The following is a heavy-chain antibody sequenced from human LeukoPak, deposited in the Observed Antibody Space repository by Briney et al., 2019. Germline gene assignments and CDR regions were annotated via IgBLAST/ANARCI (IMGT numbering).Heavy chain of an antibody. CDR1: GYTLTELS. D-gene: IGHD6-13*01. V-gene: IGHV1-24*01. CDR3: ARLFIPSSRWYRPAFDI. Sequence: ASVKVSCKVSGYTLTELSMHWVRQAPGKGLEWMGGFDPEDGETIYAQKFQGRVTMTRNTSISTAYMELSSLRSEDTAVYYCARLFIPSSRWYRPAFDIWGQGTMVTVSS. CDR2: FDPEDGET. J-gene: IGHJ3*02.